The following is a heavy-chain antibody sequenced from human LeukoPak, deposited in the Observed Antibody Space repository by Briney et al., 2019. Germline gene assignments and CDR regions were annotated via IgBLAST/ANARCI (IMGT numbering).Heavy chain of an antibody. J-gene: IGHJ5*02. Sequence: ASVKVSCKASGYTFTSYDINWVRQAPGQGLEWMGWINPNNGGTNYAQKFQGRVTMTRDTSISTAYMELSRLRSEDAAVYYCARPTVTTGGSWFDPWGQGTLVTVSS. D-gene: IGHD4-17*01. CDR3: ARPTVTTGGSWFDP. V-gene: IGHV1-2*02. CDR1: GYTFTSYD. CDR2: INPNNGGT.